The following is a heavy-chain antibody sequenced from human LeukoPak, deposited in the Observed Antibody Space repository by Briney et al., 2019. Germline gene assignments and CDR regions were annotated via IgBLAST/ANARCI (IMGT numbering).Heavy chain of an antibody. D-gene: IGHD6-19*01. V-gene: IGHV3-11*01. CDR3: GLRYSSGWDDY. CDR1: GFTFSDYY. J-gene: IGHJ4*02. Sequence: GGSLRLSCAASGFTFSDYYMSWIRQAPGKGLEWVSYISHRVSDVQYADSVKGRFTISRDNSKNTLFLHIDSLRAEDTAIYYCGLRYSSGWDDYWGQGTLVTVSS. CDR2: ISHRVSDV.